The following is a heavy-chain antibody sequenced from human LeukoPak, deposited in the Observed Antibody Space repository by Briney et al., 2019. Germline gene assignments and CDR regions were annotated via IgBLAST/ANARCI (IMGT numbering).Heavy chain of an antibody. V-gene: IGHV4-39*07. J-gene: IGHJ4*02. CDR2: INYSGST. D-gene: IGHD5-24*01. Sequence: SETLSLTCTVSGGSISSSSYYWGWIRQPPGKGLEWIGSINYSGSTYYNPSLKSRVTISVDRSKNQFSLKLSSVTAADTAVYYCARGRDGYNFLNRGEYYYFDYWGQGTLVTVSS. CDR1: GGSISSSSYY. CDR3: ARGRDGYNFLNRGEYYYFDY.